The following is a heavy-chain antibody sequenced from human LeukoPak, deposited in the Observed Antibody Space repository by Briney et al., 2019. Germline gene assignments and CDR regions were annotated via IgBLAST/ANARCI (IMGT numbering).Heavy chain of an antibody. D-gene: IGHD6-13*01. J-gene: IGHJ5*02. V-gene: IGHV4-34*01. CDR1: GGSFTNYY. CDR3: ARVYKSSWYLNWFDP. CDR2: INHSGST. Sequence: SETLSLTCAVYGGSFTNYYWSWIRQPPGKGLEWIGEINHSGSTKYNPSLKSRVTISVDTSKNQFSLKLSSVTAADTAVYYCARVYKSSWYLNWFDPWGQGTLVTVSS.